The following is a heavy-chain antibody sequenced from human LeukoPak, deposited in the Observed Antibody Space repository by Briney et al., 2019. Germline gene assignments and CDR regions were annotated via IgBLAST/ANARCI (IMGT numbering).Heavy chain of an antibody. CDR2: INPNSGGT. Sequence: GASVKVSCKASGYTFTGYYMHWVRQAPGQGLEWMGWINPNSGGTNYAQKFQGRVTMTRVTSISTAYMELSRLRSDDTAVYYCARALIRFLEWLPSFDYWGQGTLVTVSS. D-gene: IGHD3-3*01. J-gene: IGHJ4*02. CDR1: GYTFTGYY. CDR3: ARALIRFLEWLPSFDY. V-gene: IGHV1-2*02.